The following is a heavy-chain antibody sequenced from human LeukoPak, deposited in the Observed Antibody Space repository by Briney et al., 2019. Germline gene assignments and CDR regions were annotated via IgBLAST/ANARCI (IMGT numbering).Heavy chain of an antibody. V-gene: IGHV3-23*01. CDR3: ARDSGLGAHI. J-gene: IGHJ3*02. D-gene: IGHD1-26*01. Sequence: GGSLRLSCAASGFTFSSYAMSWVRQAPGKGLEWVSAISGSGGSTYYADSVKGRFTISRDNAKNFLYLQMNSLRDDDTAVYYCARDSGLGAHIWGQGTMVTVSS. CDR2: ISGSGGST. CDR1: GFTFSSYA.